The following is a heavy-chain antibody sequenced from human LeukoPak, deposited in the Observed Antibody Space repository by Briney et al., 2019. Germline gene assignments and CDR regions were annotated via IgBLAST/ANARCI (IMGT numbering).Heavy chain of an antibody. CDR2: IHSGTGPM. CDR1: GFSFTDYP. V-gene: IGHV3-48*02. Sequence: PGGSLRLSCVVSGFSFTDYPMNWVRQAPGKGLEWVSYIHSGTGPMYYADSVKGRFTISRDNARNSLYLQMNSLRDEDTAVYYCARIYSGYSSNLVDYWGQGTLVTVSS. D-gene: IGHD5-12*01. J-gene: IGHJ4*02. CDR3: ARIYSGYSSNLVDY.